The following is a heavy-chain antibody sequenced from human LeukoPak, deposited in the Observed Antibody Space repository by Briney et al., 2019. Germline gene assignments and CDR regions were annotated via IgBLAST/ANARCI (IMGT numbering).Heavy chain of an antibody. V-gene: IGHV4-59*01. D-gene: IGHD6-19*01. J-gene: IGHJ4*02. CDR1: GGSISSYY. CDR3: ARGYSSGWIDY. Sequence: PSETLSLTGTVSGGSISSYYWSWIRQPPGKGLEWIGYIYYSGSTNYNPSLKSRVTISVDTSKNQFSLKLSSVTAADTAVYYCARGYSSGWIDYWGQGTLVTVSS. CDR2: IYYSGST.